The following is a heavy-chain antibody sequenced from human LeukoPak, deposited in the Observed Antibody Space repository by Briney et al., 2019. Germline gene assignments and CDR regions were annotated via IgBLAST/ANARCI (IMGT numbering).Heavy chain of an antibody. D-gene: IGHD4-17*01. V-gene: IGHV1-46*04. J-gene: IGHJ5*02. Sequence: GASVKVSCKASGYTFTSYYMHWVRQAPGQGLEWMGIINPSDGSSTSYADSVKGRFTISRDNAKNTLYLQMNSLRAEDTAVYYCARDPNDYGDYDWFDPWGQGTLVTVSS. CDR3: ARDPNDYGDYDWFDP. CDR2: INPSDGSST. CDR1: GYTFTSYY.